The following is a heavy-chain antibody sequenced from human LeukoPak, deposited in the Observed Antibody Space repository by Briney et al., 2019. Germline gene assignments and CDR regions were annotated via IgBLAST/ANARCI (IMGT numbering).Heavy chain of an antibody. J-gene: IGHJ4*01. Sequence: SETLSLTCAAYGGSFSGYYWSWIRQPPGKGLEWIGEINHSGSTNYNPSLKSRVTISVDTSKNQFSLKLSSVTAADTAVYYCARRDSSGYYFSGYWGQGTLVTVSS. D-gene: IGHD3-22*01. CDR3: ARRDSSGYYFSGY. CDR1: GGSFSGYY. V-gene: IGHV4-34*01. CDR2: INHSGST.